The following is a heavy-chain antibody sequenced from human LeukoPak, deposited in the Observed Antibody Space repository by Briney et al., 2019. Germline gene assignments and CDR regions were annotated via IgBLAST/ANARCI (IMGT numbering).Heavy chain of an antibody. CDR3: ARESPPTVWGSYRRHFDY. Sequence: PSETLSLTCAVYGGSFSGYYWSWIRQPPXXXLEWIGYIYYSGSTNYNPSLKSRVTISVDTSKNQFSLKLSSVTAADTAVYYCARESPPTVWGSYRRHFDYWGQGTLVTVSS. CDR2: IYYSGST. D-gene: IGHD3-16*02. J-gene: IGHJ4*02. CDR1: GGSFSGYY. V-gene: IGHV4-59*01.